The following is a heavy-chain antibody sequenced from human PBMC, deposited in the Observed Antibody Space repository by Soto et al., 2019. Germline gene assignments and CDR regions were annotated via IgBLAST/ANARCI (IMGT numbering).Heavy chain of an antibody. CDR3: ARVQSTSWGYYYAVDV. CDR2: VFESENT. CDR1: GTSVTSYSYY. Sequence: SETLSLTCNVSGTSVTSYSYYWNWIRQPPGKGLEWIGYVFESENTKYNPSLKGRASISVDTSKDQFSLTLTSVTAADTAVYYCARVQSTSWGYYYAVDVWGQGTTVTVSS. V-gene: IGHV4-61*01. J-gene: IGHJ6*01. D-gene: IGHD2-2*01.